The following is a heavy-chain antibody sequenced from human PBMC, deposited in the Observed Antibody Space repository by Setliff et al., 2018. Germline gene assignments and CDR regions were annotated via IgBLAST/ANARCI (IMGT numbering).Heavy chain of an antibody. CDR2: IGGSGGPT. J-gene: IGHJ4*02. V-gene: IGHV3-23*01. CDR3: AKQDKTNDWYGFDY. D-gene: IGHD3-9*01. Sequence: PGGSLRLSCAASGFIFKNYAMAWVRRAPGKGLEWVSSIGGSGGPTYYLDSVKGRMTISRDNSKSTLYLQMNTLRAEDTAVYYCAKQDKTNDWYGFDYWGQGTLVTVPQ. CDR1: GFIFKNYA.